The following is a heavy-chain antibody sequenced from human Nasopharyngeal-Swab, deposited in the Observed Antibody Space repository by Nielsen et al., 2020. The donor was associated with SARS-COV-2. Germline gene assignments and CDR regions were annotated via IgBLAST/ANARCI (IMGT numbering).Heavy chain of an antibody. CDR3: GRQLRLGELSLYNEFDY. CDR1: GFTFSYYS. D-gene: IGHD3-16*02. J-gene: IGHJ4*02. Sequence: GEYLKISCAASGFTFSYYSMSWVRQAPGKGLEWVSSISGSGSYIYYADSVKRRFTISRDNAKNSLYLQMNSLKVEDTAVYYCGRQLRLGELSLYNEFDYWGQGTLVTVSS. V-gene: IGHV3-21*01. CDR2: ISGSGSYI.